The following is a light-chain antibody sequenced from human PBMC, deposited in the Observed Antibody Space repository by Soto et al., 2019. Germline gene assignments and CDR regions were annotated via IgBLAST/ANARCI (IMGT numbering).Light chain of an antibody. Sequence: DIQLTQSPSFLSASVGDRVTITCRASQGLSSDLAWYQKKPGKAPKLLIYAASTLQSGVPSRFSGSGSGTEFTLTISSLQPEDVATYYCQQLNSYPITFGQGTRLEIK. V-gene: IGKV1-9*01. CDR3: QQLNSYPIT. CDR1: QGLSSD. J-gene: IGKJ5*01. CDR2: AAS.